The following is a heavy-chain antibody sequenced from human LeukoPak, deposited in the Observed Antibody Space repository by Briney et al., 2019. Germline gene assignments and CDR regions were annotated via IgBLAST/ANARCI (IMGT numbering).Heavy chain of an antibody. D-gene: IGHD1-7*01. CDR1: GFTFSSYA. J-gene: IGHJ4*02. CDR2: ISGSGGST. V-gene: IGHV3-23*01. CDR3: ARDPSGSSTTSFDF. Sequence: PGGSLRLTCAASGFTFSSYAMSWVRQAPGKGLEWVSAISGSGGSTYYADSVKGRFTISRDNSKNTLYLQMNSLRAEDTAVYYCARDPSGSSTTSFDFWGQGTLVTVSS.